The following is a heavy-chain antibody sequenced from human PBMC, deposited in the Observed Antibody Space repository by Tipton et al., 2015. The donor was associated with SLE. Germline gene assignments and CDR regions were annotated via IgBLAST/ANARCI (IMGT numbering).Heavy chain of an antibody. CDR2: LYYSGST. CDR1: GGSLSSHY. Sequence: TLSLTCTVSGGSLSSHYWSWIRQPPGKGLEWVGYLYYSGSTNYNPSLKSRRTISVDTSKNQFSLQLNSVTPEDTAVYYCARDGTPYYYYMDVWGKGTTVTVSS. CDR3: ARDGTPYYYYMDV. J-gene: IGHJ6*03. V-gene: IGHV4-59*11.